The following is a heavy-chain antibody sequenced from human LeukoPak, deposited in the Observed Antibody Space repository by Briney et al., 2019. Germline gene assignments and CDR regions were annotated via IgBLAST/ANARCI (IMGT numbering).Heavy chain of an antibody. CDR3: ARAAGTLGWSDP. D-gene: IGHD6-13*01. Sequence: HAGGSLRLSCAASGFTVSSNYMSWVRQAPGKGLEWVSVIYSGGSTYYADSVKGRFSISKDNSKNTLYLQMNSLRAEDTAVYYCARAAGTLGWSDPWGQRTLVTVSS. J-gene: IGHJ5*02. V-gene: IGHV3-53*01. CDR1: GFTVSSNY. CDR2: IYSGGST.